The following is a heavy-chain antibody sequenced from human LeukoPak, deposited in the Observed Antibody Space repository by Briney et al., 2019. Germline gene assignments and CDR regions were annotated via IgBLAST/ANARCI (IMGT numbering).Heavy chain of an antibody. V-gene: IGHV1-2*02. D-gene: IGHD1-1*01. CDR2: INPNSGDT. CDR3: ARDGTFDY. J-gene: IGHJ4*02. CDR1: GYTFTSYD. Sequence: ASVKVSCKASGYTFTSYDINWVRQATGQGLEWMGWINPNSGDTNYAQKFQGRVTMTRDTSISTAYMELSRLTSDDTAVYYCARDGTFDYWGQGTLVTVSS.